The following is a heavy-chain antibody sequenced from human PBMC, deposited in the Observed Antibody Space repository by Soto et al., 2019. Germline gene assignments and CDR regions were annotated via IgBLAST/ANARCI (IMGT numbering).Heavy chain of an antibody. CDR3: GRGGSKDWQVAFCI. V-gene: IGHV4-30-4*01. D-gene: IGHD1-26*01. Sequence: PSETLSLTCSVSGGSISSGYYYWSWIRQPPGKGLEWIGYIYYSGSNNYSPSLKSRVTMSLDTSKNQFSLKLTSVTAADTAVYYCGRGGSKDWQVAFCIWDQGTRVTDS. J-gene: IGHJ3*02. CDR1: GGSISSGYYY. CDR2: IYYSGSN.